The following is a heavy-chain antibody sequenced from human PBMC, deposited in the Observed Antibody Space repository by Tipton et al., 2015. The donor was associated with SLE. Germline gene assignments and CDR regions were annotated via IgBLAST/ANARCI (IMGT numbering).Heavy chain of an antibody. CDR1: GGSISSSSYY. Sequence: TLSLTCTVSGGSISSSSYYWSWIRQPPGKGLEWIGYIYYSGSTNYNPSLKSRVTISVDTSKNQFSLKLSSVTAADTAVYYCASTPMTTVTTGAFDIWGQGTMVTVSS. D-gene: IGHD4-17*01. V-gene: IGHV4-61*05. CDR3: ASTPMTTVTTGAFDI. CDR2: IYYSGST. J-gene: IGHJ3*02.